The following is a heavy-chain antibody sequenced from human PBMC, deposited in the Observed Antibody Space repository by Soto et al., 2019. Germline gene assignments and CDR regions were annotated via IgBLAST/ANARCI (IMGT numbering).Heavy chain of an antibody. V-gene: IGHV4-59*01. J-gene: IGHJ5*02. CDR3: ARSPYYDILTGYSFNWFDP. CDR2: IYYSGST. D-gene: IGHD3-9*01. Sequence: SETLSLTCTVSGGSISSYYWSWIRQPPGKGLEWIGYIYYSGSTNYNPSLKSRVTISVDTSKNQFSLKLSSVTAADTAVYYCARSPYYDILTGYSFNWFDPWGQGTLVTVSS. CDR1: GGSISSYY.